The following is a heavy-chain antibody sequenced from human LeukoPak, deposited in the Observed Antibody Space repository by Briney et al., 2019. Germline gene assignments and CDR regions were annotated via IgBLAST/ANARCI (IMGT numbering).Heavy chain of an antibody. V-gene: IGHV3-21*01. Sequence: PGGSLRLSCAASGFTFSSYSMNWVRQAPGKGLEWASPISSSSSYIYYADSVKGRFTISRDNAKNSLYLQMNSLRAEDTAVYYCARDAGYCSGGSCSPYYYMDVWGKGTTVTVSS. D-gene: IGHD2-15*01. J-gene: IGHJ6*03. CDR3: ARDAGYCSGGSCSPYYYMDV. CDR2: ISSSSSYI. CDR1: GFTFSSYS.